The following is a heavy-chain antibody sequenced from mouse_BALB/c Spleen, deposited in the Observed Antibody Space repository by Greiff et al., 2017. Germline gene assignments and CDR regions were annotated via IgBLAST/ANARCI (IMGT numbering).Heavy chain of an antibody. D-gene: IGHD2-4*01. CDR1: GYTFTDYA. V-gene: IGHV1-67*01. Sequence: VQLQQSGPELVRPGVSVKISCKGSGYTFTDYAMHWVKQSHAKSLEWIGVISTYSGNTNYNQKFKGKATMTVDKSSSTAYMELARLTSEDSAIYYCARGGVYYDYDERFAYWGQGTLVTVSA. J-gene: IGHJ3*01. CDR2: ISTYSGNT. CDR3: ARGGVYYDYDERFAY.